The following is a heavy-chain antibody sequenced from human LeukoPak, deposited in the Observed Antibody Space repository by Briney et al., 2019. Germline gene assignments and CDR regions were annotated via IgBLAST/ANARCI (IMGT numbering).Heavy chain of an antibody. D-gene: IGHD4-17*01. V-gene: IGHV4-61*02. CDR3: ARDYGDPHYFDY. J-gene: IGHJ4*02. Sequence: SQTLSLTCTVSGGSISSGSYYWSWIRQPAGKGLEWIGRICTSGGTNYNPSLKSRVTISVDTSKNQFSLKLSSVTAADTAVYYCARDYGDPHYFDYWGQGTLVTVSS. CDR1: GGSISSGSYY. CDR2: ICTSGGT.